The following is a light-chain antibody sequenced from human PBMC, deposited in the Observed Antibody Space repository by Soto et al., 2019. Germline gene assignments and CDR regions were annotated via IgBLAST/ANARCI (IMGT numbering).Light chain of an antibody. CDR2: EAS. J-gene: IGLJ1*01. CDR3: SSYTSSSTLEV. Sequence: QSVLNRPPSVYGSPGQSVTISCTGTSTDFVSYNRVSWYQQPPGTATKLIIYEASNRPSGVPARFSGSKSGNTASLTISGLQAEDEAEYFCSSYTSSSTLEVFGTGTKVTVL. V-gene: IGLV2-18*02. CDR1: STDFVSYNR.